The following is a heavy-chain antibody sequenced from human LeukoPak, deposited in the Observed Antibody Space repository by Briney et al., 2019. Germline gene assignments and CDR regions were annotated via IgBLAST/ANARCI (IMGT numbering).Heavy chain of an antibody. CDR2: INHSGST. CDR3: ARGRAVVATRLDY. D-gene: IGHD5-12*01. CDR1: GGSFSGYY. J-gene: IGHJ4*02. V-gene: IGHV4-34*01. Sequence: PSLTLSLTCAVYGGSFSGYYWSWIRQPPGKGLEWIGEINHSGSTNYNPSLKSRVTISVDTSKNQFSLKLSSVTAADTAVYYCARGRAVVATRLDYWGQGTLVTVSS.